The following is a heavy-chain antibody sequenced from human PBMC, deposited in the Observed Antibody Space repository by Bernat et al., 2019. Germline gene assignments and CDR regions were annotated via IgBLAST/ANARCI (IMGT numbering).Heavy chain of an antibody. CDR3: ARKRPLGQWLYYYYGMDV. CDR2: RKQDGSEK. V-gene: IGHV3-7*03. CDR1: GFTFSSYW. J-gene: IGHJ6*04. D-gene: IGHD6-19*01. Sequence: EVQLVESGGGLVQPGGSLRLSCAASGFTFSSYWRSWVRQAPGKGLGWVANRKQDGSEKYYVDYVKGRITISRDNAKNSLYLQINSMRAEDTAVYYCARKRPLGQWLYYYYGMDVWGKGTTITVSS.